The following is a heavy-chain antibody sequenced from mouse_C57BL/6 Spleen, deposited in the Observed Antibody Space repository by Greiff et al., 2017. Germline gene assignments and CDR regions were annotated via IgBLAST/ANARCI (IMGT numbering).Heavy chain of an antibody. V-gene: IGHV1-59*01. J-gene: IGHJ2*01. CDR1: GYTFTSYW. Sequence: VKLLQPGAELVRPGTSVKLSCKASGYTFTSYWMHWVKQRPGQGLEWIGVIDPSDSYTNYNQKVKGKVTFTVDTSSSTAYMQLSSLASEDSAVYSCAGAAQARGYWGQGTTLTVSS. CDR3: AGAAQARGY. CDR2: IDPSDSYT. D-gene: IGHD3-2*02.